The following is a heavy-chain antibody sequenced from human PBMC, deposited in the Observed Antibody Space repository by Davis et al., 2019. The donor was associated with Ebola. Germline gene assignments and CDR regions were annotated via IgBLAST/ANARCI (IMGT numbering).Heavy chain of an antibody. V-gene: IGHV4-39*07. D-gene: IGHD1-26*01. CDR3: AGRVGNAFDI. J-gene: IGHJ3*02. CDR1: GGSISSSSYY. CDR2: IYYSGST. Sequence: SKTLSLTCTVSGGSISSSSYYWGWIRQPPGKGLEWIGSIYYSGSTYYNPSLKSRVTISVDTSKNQFSLKLSSVTAADTAVFFCAGRVGNAFDIWGQGTMVTVSS.